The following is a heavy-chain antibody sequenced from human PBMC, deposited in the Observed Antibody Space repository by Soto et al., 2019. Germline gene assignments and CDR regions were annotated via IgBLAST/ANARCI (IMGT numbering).Heavy chain of an antibody. J-gene: IGHJ4*02. CDR3: ARGTFGPDF. D-gene: IGHD3-3*02. CDR1: GFTFTNYA. Sequence: GGSLRLSCAASGFTFTNYAMTWVRQAPGQGLEWVSTISAGGSTTFYADSVKGRFTVSRDTSKNTLFLQMNSLRLDDTAVYFCARGTFGPDFWGQGTLVTAPQ. CDR2: ISAGGSTT. V-gene: IGHV3-23*01.